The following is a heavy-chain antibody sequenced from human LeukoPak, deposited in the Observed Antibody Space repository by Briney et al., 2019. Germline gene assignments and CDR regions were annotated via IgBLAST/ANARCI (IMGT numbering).Heavy chain of an antibody. Sequence: GGSLRLSCAASGFTYSSYSMNWVRQAPGKGLEWVSSISSSSSYIYYADSVKGRFTISRDNAKNSLYLQMNSLRAEDTAVYYCASLGATTLFGSYWGQGTLVTVSS. J-gene: IGHJ4*02. CDR1: GFTYSSYS. V-gene: IGHV3-21*01. D-gene: IGHD1-26*01. CDR2: ISSSSSYI. CDR3: ASLGATTLFGSY.